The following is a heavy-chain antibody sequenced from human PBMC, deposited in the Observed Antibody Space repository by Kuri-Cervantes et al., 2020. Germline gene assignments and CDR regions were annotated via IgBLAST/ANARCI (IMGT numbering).Heavy chain of an antibody. V-gene: IGHV5-51*01. Sequence: KVSCKGSGYSFTNYWIGWVRQMPGKGLEWMGIIYPGDSDTRYSPSFQGQVTISADKSISTAYLQWGSLKASDTAMYYCARLGGTTGTNFDYWGQGTLVTVSS. J-gene: IGHJ4*02. D-gene: IGHD1-1*01. CDR3: ARLGGTTGTNFDY. CDR1: GYSFTNYW. CDR2: IYPGDSDT.